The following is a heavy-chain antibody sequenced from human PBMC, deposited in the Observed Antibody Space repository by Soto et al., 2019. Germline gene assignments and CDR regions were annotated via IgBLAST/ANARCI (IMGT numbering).Heavy chain of an antibody. V-gene: IGHV3-23*01. CDR3: AKAWYYDSSGYSSEIYYYYGMDV. CDR2: ISGSGGST. CDR1: GFTFSSYA. D-gene: IGHD3-22*01. Sequence: PGGSLRLSCAASGFTFSSYAMSWVRQAPGKGLEWVSAISGSGGSTYYADSVKGRFTISRDNSKNTLYLQMNSLRAEDTGVYYCAKAWYYDSSGYSSEIYYYYGMDVWGQGTTVTVSS. J-gene: IGHJ6*02.